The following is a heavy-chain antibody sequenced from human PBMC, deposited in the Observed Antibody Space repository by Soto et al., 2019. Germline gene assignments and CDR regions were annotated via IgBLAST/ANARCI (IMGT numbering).Heavy chain of an antibody. D-gene: IGHD2-15*01. CDR3: AREALGYCSGGSCYHREADY. Sequence: QVQLVESGGGVVQPGRSLRLSCAASGFTFSSYGMHWVRQAPGKGLEWVAVIWYDGSNKYYADSVKGRFTISRDNSKNTLYLQMNSLRAEDTAVYYCAREALGYCSGGSCYHREADYWGQGTLVTVSS. V-gene: IGHV3-33*01. CDR2: IWYDGSNK. CDR1: GFTFSSYG. J-gene: IGHJ4*02.